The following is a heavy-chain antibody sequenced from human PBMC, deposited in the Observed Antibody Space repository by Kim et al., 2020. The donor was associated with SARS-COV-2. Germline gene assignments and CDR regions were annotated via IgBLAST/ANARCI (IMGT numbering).Heavy chain of an antibody. CDR1: GFTFSDYY. D-gene: IGHD2-2*01. V-gene: IGHV3-11*01. CDR3: ARVPIVVVPAGYYYYYMDV. CDR2: ISSSGSTI. J-gene: IGHJ6*03. Sequence: GGSLRLSCAASGFTFSDYYMSWIRQAPGKGLEWVSYISSSGSTIYYADSVKGRFTISRDNAKNSLYLQMNSLRAEDTAVYYCARVPIVVVPAGYYYYYMDVWGKGTTVTVSS.